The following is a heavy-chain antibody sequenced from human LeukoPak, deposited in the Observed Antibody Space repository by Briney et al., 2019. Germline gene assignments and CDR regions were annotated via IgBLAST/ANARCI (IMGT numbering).Heavy chain of an antibody. Sequence: SETLSLTCTVSGDSVSSGSYYWSWIRQPPGKGLEWISYIYYHGSTNYNPSLKSRVTISVDTSKNQFSLRLSSVTAADTAVYYCANMDSGYTWFHYWGQGTLVTVSS. CDR1: GDSVSSGSYY. CDR2: IYYHGST. D-gene: IGHD5-12*01. J-gene: IGHJ4*02. V-gene: IGHV4-61*01. CDR3: ANMDSGYTWFHY.